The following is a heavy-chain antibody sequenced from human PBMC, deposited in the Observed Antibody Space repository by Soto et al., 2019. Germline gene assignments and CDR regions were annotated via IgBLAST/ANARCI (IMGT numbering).Heavy chain of an antibody. CDR2: IYDNGSGT. CDR3: AKRHTTMKAFDY. Sequence: GGSLRLSCAASGLTFSSYAMSWVRQAPGKGLEWVSGIYDNGSGTYYADSVKGRFTISRDNPRNTLYLQMNSLRAEDTALYYCAKRHTTMKAFDYWGPGTLVTVSS. CDR1: GLTFSSYA. J-gene: IGHJ4*02. V-gene: IGHV3-23*01. D-gene: IGHD4-17*01.